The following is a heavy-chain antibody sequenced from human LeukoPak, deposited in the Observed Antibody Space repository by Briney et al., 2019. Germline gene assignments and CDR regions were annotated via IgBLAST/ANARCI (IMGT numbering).Heavy chain of an antibody. CDR3: AKVLGYCDGGTCYNSGMDS. V-gene: IGHV3-64D*08. CDR2: ISSDGVYT. CDR1: GFTFNLYS. Sequence: PGGSLRLSCLASGFTFNLYSMHWVRQAPGKGLEFVSVISSDGVYTYYAYSVKGRFTISRDNSKNTVYLQMSSLGADDTAVYYCAKVLGYCDGGTCYNSGMDSWGQGTLVTVSS. D-gene: IGHD2-15*01. J-gene: IGHJ4*02.